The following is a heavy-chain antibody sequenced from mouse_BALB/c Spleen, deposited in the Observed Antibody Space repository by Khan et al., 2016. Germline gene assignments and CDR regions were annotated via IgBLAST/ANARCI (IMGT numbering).Heavy chain of an antibody. J-gene: IGHJ4*01. CDR1: DYTFSSYW. Sequence: QVQLKESGAVLMKPGASVKISCKATDYTFSSYWIEWVKQRPGHGLEWIGEILPGSDSTNYNEKLKGKATFTADTSSNTAYMQLSSLTSEDSSVYYCARGGNVMDYWVQRTSVTVSS. V-gene: IGHV1-9*01. CDR3: ARGGNVMDY. CDR2: ILPGSDST.